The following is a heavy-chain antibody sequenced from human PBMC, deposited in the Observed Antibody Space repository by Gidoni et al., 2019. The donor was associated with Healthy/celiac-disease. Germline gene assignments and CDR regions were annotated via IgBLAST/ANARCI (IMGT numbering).Heavy chain of an antibody. CDR3: ARTSLDPGDAFDI. CDR2: IYYSGST. CDR1: GGSISSYY. V-gene: IGHV4-59*01. Sequence: QVKLQESGPGLVKPSEPLSLTCIVAGGSISSYYWSWIRPPSGKGLEWIGYIYYSGSTNYNPSLKSRVTISVDTSKNQFSLKLSSVTAADTAVYYCARTSLDPGDAFDIWGQGTKVTVSS. J-gene: IGHJ3*02. D-gene: IGHD5-18*01.